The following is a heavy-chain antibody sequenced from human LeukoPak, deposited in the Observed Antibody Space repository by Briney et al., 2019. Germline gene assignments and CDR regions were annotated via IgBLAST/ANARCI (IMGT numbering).Heavy chain of an antibody. V-gene: IGHV3-30*03. CDR2: ILYDGSKK. Sequence: GGSLRLSCAASGFTFTNYSMHWVRQTPGKGLQWVAAILYDGSKKYYADSVKGRFSVYRDNSDYTLYLQMNSLGAEDTAVYYCARSIAARSFDYWGQGTLVTVSS. CDR1: GFTFTNYS. CDR3: ARSIAARSFDY. J-gene: IGHJ4*02. D-gene: IGHD6-6*01.